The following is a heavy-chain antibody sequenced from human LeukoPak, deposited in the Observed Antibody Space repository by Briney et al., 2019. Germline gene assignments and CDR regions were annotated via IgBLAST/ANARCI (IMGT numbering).Heavy chain of an antibody. D-gene: IGHD6-19*01. V-gene: IGHV3-30*18. CDR1: GFTFSSYG. Sequence: GRSLRLSCAASGFTFSSYGMHWVRQAPGKGLEWVAVISYDGSNKYYADSVKGRFTISRDNSKNTLYLQMNSLRAEDTAVYYCAKATTSSGWFPEYYFDYWAREPWSPSPQ. J-gene: IGHJ4*02. CDR3: AKATTSSGWFPEYYFDY. CDR2: ISYDGSNK.